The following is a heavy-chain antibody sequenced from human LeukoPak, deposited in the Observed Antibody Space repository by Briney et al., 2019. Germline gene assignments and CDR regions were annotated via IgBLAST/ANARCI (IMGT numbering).Heavy chain of an antibody. CDR3: AKDIEEWLVKGGGCFNY. CDR2: ISYDGSNK. J-gene: IGHJ4*02. D-gene: IGHD6-19*01. V-gene: IGHV3-30*18. CDR1: GFIFSNSA. Sequence: GRSLRLSCAASGFIFSNSAMHWVRQAPGKGLEWVAVISYDGSNKYYADSVKGRFTISRDNSKNTLYLQMNSLRAEDTAVYYCAKDIEEWLVKGGGCFNYWGQGTLVTVSS.